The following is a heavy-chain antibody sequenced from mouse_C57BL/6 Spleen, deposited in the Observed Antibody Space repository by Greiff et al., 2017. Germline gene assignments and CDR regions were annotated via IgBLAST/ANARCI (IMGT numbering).Heavy chain of an antibody. Sequence: EVQGVESGPELVKPGASVKMSCKASGYTFTDYNMHWVKQSHGKSLEWIGYINPNNGGTSYNQKFKGKATLTVNKSSSTAYMELRSLTSEDSAVYYCARGGYYGSSYDAMDYWGQGTSVTVSS. D-gene: IGHD1-1*01. V-gene: IGHV1-22*01. J-gene: IGHJ4*01. CDR2: INPNNGGT. CDR1: GYTFTDYN. CDR3: ARGGYYGSSYDAMDY.